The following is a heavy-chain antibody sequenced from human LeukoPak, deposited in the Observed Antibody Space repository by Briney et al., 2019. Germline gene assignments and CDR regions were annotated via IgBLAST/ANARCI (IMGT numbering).Heavy chain of an antibody. J-gene: IGHJ4*02. V-gene: IGHV3-21*01. CDR3: ARGVRDIVLVIAASDC. CDR2: VSSSSSYI. CDR1: GFTFSSYT. Sequence: GGSLRLFCAASGFTFSSYTMNWVRQAPGKGLEWVSSVSSSSSYIYYADSVKGRFTISRDNAKNSLYLQMNSLRAEDTAVYYCARGVRDIVLVIAASDCWGQGTLVTVSS. D-gene: IGHD2-15*01.